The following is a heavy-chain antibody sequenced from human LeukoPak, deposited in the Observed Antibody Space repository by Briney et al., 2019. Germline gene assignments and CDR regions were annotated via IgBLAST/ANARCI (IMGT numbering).Heavy chain of an antibody. D-gene: IGHD1-14*01. J-gene: IGHJ3*02. Sequence: ASVKVSCKASGYTFTSYDINWVRQATGQGLEWMGWMNPNSGNTGYAQKFQGRVTITRNTSISTAYMELSSLRSEDTAVYYCASNLGDGVAFDIWGQGTMVTVSS. CDR1: GYTFTSYD. CDR2: MNPNSGNT. V-gene: IGHV1-8*03. CDR3: ASNLGDGVAFDI.